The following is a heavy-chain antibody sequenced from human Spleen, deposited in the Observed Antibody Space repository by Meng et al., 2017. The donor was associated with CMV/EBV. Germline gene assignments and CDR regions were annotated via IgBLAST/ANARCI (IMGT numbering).Heavy chain of an antibody. J-gene: IGHJ4*02. CDR2: ISSSGSTI. CDR1: GFTFSDYY. V-gene: IGHV3-11*01. Sequence: GESLKISCAASGFTFSDYYMSWIRQAPGKGLEWVSYISSSGSTIYYADSVKGRFTISRDNAKNSLYLQMNSLRAEDTAVYYCASRLWWPGRSDYWGQGTLVTVSS. D-gene: IGHD2-21*01. CDR3: ASRLWWPGRSDY.